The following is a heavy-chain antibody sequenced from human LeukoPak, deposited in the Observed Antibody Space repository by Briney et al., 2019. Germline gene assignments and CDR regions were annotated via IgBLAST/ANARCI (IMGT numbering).Heavy chain of an antibody. D-gene: IGHD5-18*01. V-gene: IGHV4-38-2*02. J-gene: IGHJ6*02. CDR3: ARDQAAMVPDYYGMDV. CDR1: GYSISSGYY. CDR2: IYHSGST. Sequence: PSETLSLTCTVSGYSISSGYYWGWIRQPPGKGLEWIGSIYHSGSTYYNPSLKSRVTISVDTSKNQFSLKLSSVTAADTAVYYCARDQAAMVPDYYGMDVWGQGTTVTASS.